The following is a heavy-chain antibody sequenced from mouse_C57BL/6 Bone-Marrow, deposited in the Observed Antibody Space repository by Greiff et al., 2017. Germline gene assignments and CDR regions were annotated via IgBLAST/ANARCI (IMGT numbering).Heavy chain of an antibody. CDR2: IYPGSGST. CDR3: ARRITTVLDY. V-gene: IGHV1-55*01. Sequence: VQLQQPGAELVKPGASVKMSCKASGYTFTSYWITWVKQRPGQGLEWIGDIYPGSGSTNYNEKFKSKATLTVATSSSTAYMQLSSLTSEDSAVXYCARRITTVLDYWGPGTTLTVSS. CDR1: GYTFTSYW. D-gene: IGHD1-1*01. J-gene: IGHJ2*01.